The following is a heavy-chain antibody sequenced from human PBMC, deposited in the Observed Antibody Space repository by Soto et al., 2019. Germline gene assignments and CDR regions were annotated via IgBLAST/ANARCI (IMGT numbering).Heavy chain of an antibody. CDR3: ARVHYDILTGYYYYFDY. CDR2: IYYSGST. Sequence: PSETLSLTCTVSGGSISSYYWSWIRQPTGKGLEWIGYIYYSGSTNYNPSLKSRVTISVDTSKNQFSLKLSSVTAADTAVYYCARVHYDILTGYYYYFDYWGQGTLVTVSS. V-gene: IGHV4-59*01. D-gene: IGHD3-9*01. J-gene: IGHJ4*02. CDR1: GGSISSYY.